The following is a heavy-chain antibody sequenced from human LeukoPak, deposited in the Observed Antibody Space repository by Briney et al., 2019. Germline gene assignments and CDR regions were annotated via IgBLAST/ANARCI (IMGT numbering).Heavy chain of an antibody. CDR1: GYTFTSYD. V-gene: IGHV1-8*03. J-gene: IGHJ4*02. CDR2: MNPNSGNT. D-gene: IGHD6-13*01. Sequence: ASVKVSCTASGYTFTSYDINWVRQATGQGLEWMGWMNPNSGNTGYAQKFQGRVTITRNTSISTAYMELSSLRSEDTAVYYCARVGSSWTHFDYWGQGTLVTVSS. CDR3: ARVGSSWTHFDY.